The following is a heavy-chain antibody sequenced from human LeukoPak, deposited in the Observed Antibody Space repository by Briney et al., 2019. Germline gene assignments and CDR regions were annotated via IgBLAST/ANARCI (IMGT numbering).Heavy chain of an antibody. Sequence: SETLSLTCTVSGGSISSYYWSWIRQPPGKGLEWIGYIYYSGRTDYNPSLKSRVTISVDTSKNQFSLKLISVTAADMAVYYCARPYRSGWFGAFHIWGQGTMVTVSS. CDR3: ARPYRSGWFGAFHI. D-gene: IGHD6-19*01. V-gene: IGHV4-59*08. CDR1: GGSISSYY. CDR2: IYYSGRT. J-gene: IGHJ3*02.